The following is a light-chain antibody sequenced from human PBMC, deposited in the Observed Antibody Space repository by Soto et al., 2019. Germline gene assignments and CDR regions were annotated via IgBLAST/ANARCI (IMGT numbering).Light chain of an antibody. CDR1: QSVTSNY. CDR2: GAS. Sequence: EIVLTQSPGTLSLSPGERATLSCRASQSVTSNYLAWYHQKPGQAPRLLIYGASSRATGIPERFSGSGSGSDFTLTISRLEPEDFAVYYCQQYGTSPRTFGQGTKLEIK. V-gene: IGKV3-20*01. J-gene: IGKJ2*01. CDR3: QQYGTSPRT.